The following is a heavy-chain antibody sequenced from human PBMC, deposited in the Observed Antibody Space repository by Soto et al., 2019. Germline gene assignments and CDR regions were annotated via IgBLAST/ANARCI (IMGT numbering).Heavy chain of an antibody. Sequence: SETLSLTCFVSGYSITAGGYYWSWIRHHPGKGLEWIGSFYSSGSIIYNPSLRSRVSISGDTSSNQFSMSPTSVTAADTARYYCARMYSSGSGWFHPWGQGTLVTVSS. CDR2: FYSSGSI. CDR1: GYSITAGGYY. J-gene: IGHJ5*02. V-gene: IGHV4-31*10. CDR3: ARMYSSGSGWFHP. D-gene: IGHD6-19*01.